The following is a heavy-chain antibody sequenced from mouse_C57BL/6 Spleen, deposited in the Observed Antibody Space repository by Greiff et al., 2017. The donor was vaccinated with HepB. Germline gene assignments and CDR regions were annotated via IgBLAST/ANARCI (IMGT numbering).Heavy chain of an antibody. Sequence: EVQLQQSGPELVKPGASVKISCKASGYTFTDYYMNWVKQSNGKSLEWIGDINPNNGGTSYNQKFKGKATLTVDKSSSTAYMELRSLTSEDSAVYYCARNYGSSFWGQGTTLTVSS. CDR3: ARNYGSSF. D-gene: IGHD1-1*01. CDR2: INPNNGGT. V-gene: IGHV1-26*01. J-gene: IGHJ2*01. CDR1: GYTFTDYY.